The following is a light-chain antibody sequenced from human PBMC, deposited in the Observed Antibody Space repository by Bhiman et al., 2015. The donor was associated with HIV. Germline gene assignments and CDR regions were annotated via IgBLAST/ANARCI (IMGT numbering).Light chain of an antibody. J-gene: IGLJ1*01. Sequence: SSELTQDPAVSVALGQTVRITCQGDSLRNYYASWYQQKPGQSPVLVIYQNNKRPSGIPERFSGSKSGNTATLTISGTQAMDEADYYCQVWDSSTAWVFGTGTKVTVL. CDR1: SLRNYY. CDR3: QVWDSSTAWV. CDR2: QNN. V-gene: IGLV3-1*01.